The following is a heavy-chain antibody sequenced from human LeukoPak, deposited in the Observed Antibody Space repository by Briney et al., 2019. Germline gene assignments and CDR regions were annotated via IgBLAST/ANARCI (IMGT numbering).Heavy chain of an antibody. D-gene: IGHD2/OR15-2a*01. Sequence: GGSLRLSCAASRLTFSTYAMSWVRQAPGKGLEWVSAISGSGGSTYYADSVKGRFTISRDNSKNTLYLQMSSLRAEDTAVYYCAKERTQTTSFDYWGQGTLVTVSS. J-gene: IGHJ4*02. CDR2: ISGSGGST. CDR1: RLTFSTYA. V-gene: IGHV3-23*01. CDR3: AKERTQTTSFDY.